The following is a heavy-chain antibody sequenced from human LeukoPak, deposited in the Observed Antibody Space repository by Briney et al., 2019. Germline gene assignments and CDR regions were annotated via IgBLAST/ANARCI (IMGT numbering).Heavy chain of an antibody. J-gene: IGHJ4*02. CDR1: GFTFSSYE. CDR2: ISSSGSTI. CDR3: ARVGYSSGWYDGYYFDY. V-gene: IGHV3-48*03. D-gene: IGHD6-19*01. Sequence: PGGSLRLSCAASGFTFSSYEMNWVRQAPGKGLEWVSYISSSGSTIYYADSVKGRFTISRDNAKNSPYLQMNSLRAEDTAVYYCARVGYSSGWYDGYYFDYWGQGTLVTVSS.